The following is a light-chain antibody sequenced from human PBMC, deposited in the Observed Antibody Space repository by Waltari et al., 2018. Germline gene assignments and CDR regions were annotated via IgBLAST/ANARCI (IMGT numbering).Light chain of an antibody. CDR3: ALYMGSGIWV. Sequence: QTVVTQEPSLSVSPGGTVTLTCALSSGSLSTPSYPTWYQQTPGQAPRTLVYKANARSSGVPDRFSGSILGNTAALPITGAQADDESDYYCALYMGSGIWVFGGGTRLTVL. V-gene: IGLV8-61*01. CDR1: SGSLSTPSY. CDR2: KAN. J-gene: IGLJ3*02.